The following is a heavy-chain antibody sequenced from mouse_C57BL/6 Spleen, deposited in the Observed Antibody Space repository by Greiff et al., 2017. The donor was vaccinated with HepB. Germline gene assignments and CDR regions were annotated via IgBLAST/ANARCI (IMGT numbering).Heavy chain of an antibody. V-gene: IGHV1-50*01. CDR2: IDPSDSYT. Sequence: QVQLQQPGAELVKPGASVKLSCKASGYTFTSYWMQWVKQRPGQGLEWIGEIDPSDSYTNYNQKFKGKATLTVDTSSSTAYMQLSSLTSEDSAVYYCARPNWAVAFAYWGQGTLVTVSA. CDR1: GYTFTSYW. D-gene: IGHD4-1*01. CDR3: ARPNWAVAFAY. J-gene: IGHJ3*01.